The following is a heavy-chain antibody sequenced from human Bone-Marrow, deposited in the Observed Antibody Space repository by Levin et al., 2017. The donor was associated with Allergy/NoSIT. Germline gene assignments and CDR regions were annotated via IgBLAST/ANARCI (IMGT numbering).Heavy chain of an antibody. J-gene: IGHJ6*02. Sequence: LSLTCAASGFTFSSSGMHWVRQAPGKGLEWVAVISYDGSNKYYADSVKGRFTISRDNSKNTLYLQMNSLRAEDTAVYYCAKADCSGGSCYSHYYYYYGMDVWGQGTTVTVSS. CDR3: AKADCSGGSCYSHYYYYYGMDV. D-gene: IGHD2-15*01. CDR1: GFTFSSSG. CDR2: ISYDGSNK. V-gene: IGHV3-30*18.